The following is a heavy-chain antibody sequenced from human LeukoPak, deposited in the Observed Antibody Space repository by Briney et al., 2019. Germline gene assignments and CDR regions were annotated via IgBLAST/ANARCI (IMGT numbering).Heavy chain of an antibody. J-gene: IGHJ4*02. V-gene: IGHV1-46*01. D-gene: IGHD5-18*01. Sequence: ASVKVSCKASGYTFTSYYMHWVRQAPGQGLEWMGIINPSGGSTSYAQKFQGRVTMTRDTSTSTVYMELSSLRSEDTAVYYCARARGYSYGYVPGLDYCGQGTLVTVSS. CDR2: INPSGGST. CDR3: ARARGYSYGYVPGLDY. CDR1: GYTFTSYY.